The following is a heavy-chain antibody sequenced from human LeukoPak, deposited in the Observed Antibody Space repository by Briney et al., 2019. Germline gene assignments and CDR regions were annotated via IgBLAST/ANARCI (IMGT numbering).Heavy chain of an antibody. CDR2: ISHSGTT. CDR3: ARDGGSDQYYFDK. J-gene: IGHJ4*02. Sequence: PSGTLSLTCGVSGASITRPYYWTWVRQPPGKGLEWIAEISHSGTTHYNPSLKSRVIISVDKSKNQVFLKLNSLTAADTAMYYCARDGGSDQYYFDKWGQGTLVTVSS. V-gene: IGHV4-4*02. CDR1: GASITRPYY. D-gene: IGHD6-19*01.